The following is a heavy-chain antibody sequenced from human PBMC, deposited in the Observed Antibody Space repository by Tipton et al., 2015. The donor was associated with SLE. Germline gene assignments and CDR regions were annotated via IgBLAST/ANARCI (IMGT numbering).Heavy chain of an antibody. Sequence: TLSLTCTVSGDSISGGYYWSWIRQQPGKGLEWIGHIYNSGSTHYNPSLKNRLTMSLETSKTQFSLGLSSVTAADTAVYYCARGGAGGYDYFDYWGQGTLVTVSS. CDR1: GDSISGGYY. CDR3: ARGGAGGYDYFDY. J-gene: IGHJ4*02. D-gene: IGHD5-12*01. CDR2: IYNSGST. V-gene: IGHV4-31*03.